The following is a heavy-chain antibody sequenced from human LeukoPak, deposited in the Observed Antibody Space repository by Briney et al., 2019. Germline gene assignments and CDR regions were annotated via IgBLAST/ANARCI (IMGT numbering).Heavy chain of an antibody. Sequence: SETLSLTCTVSGGSISSYYWSWIRQPPGKGLEWIGYIYYSGSTNYNPSLKSRVTISVDTSKNQFSLKLSSVTAADTAVFYCASYLYYYDSSGYKHWGQGTLVTVSS. V-gene: IGHV4-59*01. J-gene: IGHJ4*02. CDR3: ASYLYYYDSSGYKH. D-gene: IGHD3-22*01. CDR2: IYYSGST. CDR1: GGSISSYY.